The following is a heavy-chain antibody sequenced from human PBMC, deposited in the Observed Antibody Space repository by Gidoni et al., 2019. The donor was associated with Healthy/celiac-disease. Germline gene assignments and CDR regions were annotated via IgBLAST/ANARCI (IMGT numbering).Heavy chain of an antibody. Sequence: EVQLVESGGGLVQPGGSLRISCAASGFTFSGYWMSWVRQAPGKGLEWAANINQDGSAKYYVDSVKGRFIISRDSARNSVYLQMNSLRAEDTAVYYCGRDMDVWGQGTTVIVSS. CDR1: GFTFSGYW. J-gene: IGHJ6*02. CDR3: GRDMDV. V-gene: IGHV3-7*01. CDR2: INQDGSAK.